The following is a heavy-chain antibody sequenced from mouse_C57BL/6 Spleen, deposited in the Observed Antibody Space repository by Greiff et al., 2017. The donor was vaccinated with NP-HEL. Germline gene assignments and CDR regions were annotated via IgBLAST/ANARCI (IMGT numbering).Heavy chain of an antibody. D-gene: IGHD1-1*01. V-gene: IGHV6-3*01. CDR2: IRLKSDNYAT. Sequence: EVKVEESGGGLVQPGGSMKLSCVASGFTFSNYWMNWVRQSPEKGLEWVAQIRLKSDNYATHYAESVKGRFTISRDDSKSSVYLQMNNLRAEDTGIYYCTGLYYYGPPFDYWGQGTTLTVSS. CDR3: TGLYYYGPPFDY. CDR1: GFTFSNYW. J-gene: IGHJ2*01.